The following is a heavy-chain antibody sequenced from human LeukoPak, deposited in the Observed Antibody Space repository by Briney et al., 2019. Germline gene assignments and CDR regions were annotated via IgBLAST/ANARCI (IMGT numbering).Heavy chain of an antibody. CDR1: GFTFSSYA. V-gene: IGHV3-23*01. D-gene: IGHD6-19*01. CDR3: ARGTVWQWLMIDH. CDR2: ISGSGGST. J-gene: IGHJ4*02. Sequence: GGSLRLSCAASGFTFSSYAMSWVRQAPGKGLEWVSAISGSGGSTYYADSVKGRFTISRDNSKNTLYLQMNSLRAEDTAVYYCARGTVWQWLMIDHWGQGTLVTVSS.